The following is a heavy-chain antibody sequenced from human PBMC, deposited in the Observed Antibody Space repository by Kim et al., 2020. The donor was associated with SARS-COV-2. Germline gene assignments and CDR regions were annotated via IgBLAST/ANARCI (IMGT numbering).Heavy chain of an antibody. CDR2: AHHSGST. J-gene: IGHJ1*01. Sequence: SETLSLTCIVSSYSLRSGYYWGWIRQPPGKGLEWIGYAHHSGSTYSNPFLESRVTISLDTSKNQVSLKVKSMTTADTAIYFCARSPAEPQLLSSFEHWG. V-gene: IGHV4-38-2*02. CDR3: ARSPAEPQLLSSFEH. CDR1: SYSLRSGYY. D-gene: IGHD6-13*01.